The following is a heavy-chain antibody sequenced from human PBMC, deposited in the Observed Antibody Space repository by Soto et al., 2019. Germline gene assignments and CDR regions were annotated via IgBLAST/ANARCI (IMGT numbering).Heavy chain of an antibody. CDR1: GGSFSSGAYY. V-gene: IGHV4-31*03. Sequence: QVQLQESGPGLVKPSQNLSLTCTVSGGSFSSGAYYWSWVRRHPGMGLEWNGYISYRGTPYYNPSLKSRLTMSVAASKNQFSLRLSSVTAADTAVYYCARVSATGTRWFDPWGQGTLVTVSS. CDR3: ARVSATGTRWFDP. J-gene: IGHJ5*02. CDR2: ISYRGTP. D-gene: IGHD6-13*01.